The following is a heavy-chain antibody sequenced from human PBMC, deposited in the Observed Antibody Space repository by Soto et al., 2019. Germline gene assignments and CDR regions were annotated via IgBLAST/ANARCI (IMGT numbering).Heavy chain of an antibody. CDR3: TRETVAGITGLDY. CDR1: VFNVGAFA. Sequence: LRLSCAASVFNVGAFAVNWVRQAPGKGLEWVSGISVSDAFIYYADSVRGRFSISRDASENILYLQMNSLRVDDTALYYCTRETVAGITGLDYWGPGTLVTVSS. V-gene: IGHV3-23*01. D-gene: IGHD1-20*01. J-gene: IGHJ4*02. CDR2: ISVSDAFI.